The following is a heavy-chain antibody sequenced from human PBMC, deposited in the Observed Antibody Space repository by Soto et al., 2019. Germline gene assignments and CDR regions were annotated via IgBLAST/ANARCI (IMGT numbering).Heavy chain of an antibody. V-gene: IGHV2-70*01. CDR1: GFSLSTSGMC. Sequence: SGPTLVNPTQTLTLTCTFSGFSLSTSGMCVSWIRQPPGKALEWLTLIDWDDNKYYSTSLKTRLTISKDTSKNQVVLTMTNMDPVDTATYYCARIRNTRGSGWYYFDYWGQGTLVTVSS. CDR2: IDWDDNK. J-gene: IGHJ4*02. D-gene: IGHD6-19*01. CDR3: ARIRNTRGSGWYYFDY.